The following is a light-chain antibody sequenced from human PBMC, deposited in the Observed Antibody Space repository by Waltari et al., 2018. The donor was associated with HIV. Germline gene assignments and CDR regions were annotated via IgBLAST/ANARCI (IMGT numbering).Light chain of an antibody. Sequence: SYVLTQPPSVSVAPGQTARITCGGTNLGTRSVHWYQLKPGQAPVLVVHDDSDRPSGIPERFSGANSGNTATVTISRVEAGDEADYYCQVWDNGSDHPVIFGGGTKLTVL. J-gene: IGLJ2*01. CDR2: DDS. CDR3: QVWDNGSDHPVI. V-gene: IGLV3-21*02. CDR1: NLGTRS.